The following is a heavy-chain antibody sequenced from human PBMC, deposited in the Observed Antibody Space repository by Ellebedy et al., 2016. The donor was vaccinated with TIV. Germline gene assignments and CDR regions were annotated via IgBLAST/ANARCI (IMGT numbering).Heavy chain of an antibody. Sequence: GESLKISCAVSGFIFSNYGMHWVRQAPGKGLEWVAVIWYDESTKDYSDSVRGRFTISRDNSKNTLYLQMNSLRAEDTAVYYCAREPCSRTSCYDEQGYWGQGALVTVSS. D-gene: IGHD2-2*01. CDR2: IWYDESTK. J-gene: IGHJ4*02. V-gene: IGHV3-33*01. CDR3: AREPCSRTSCYDEQGY. CDR1: GFIFSNYG.